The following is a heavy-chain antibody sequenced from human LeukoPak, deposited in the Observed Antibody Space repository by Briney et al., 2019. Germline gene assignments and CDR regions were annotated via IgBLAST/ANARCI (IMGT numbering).Heavy chain of an antibody. CDR3: ARGYYDSSGYDPGLGY. D-gene: IGHD3-22*01. Sequence: EASVKVSCKASGYTFTGYFMHWVRQAPGQGLEWLGWINPNSGVTNYAQKFQGRVSMTRDTSTSTVYMELSSLRSEDTAMYWCARGYYDSSGYDPGLGYWGQGTLVTVSS. CDR2: INPNSGVT. V-gene: IGHV1-2*02. J-gene: IGHJ4*02. CDR1: GYTFTGYF.